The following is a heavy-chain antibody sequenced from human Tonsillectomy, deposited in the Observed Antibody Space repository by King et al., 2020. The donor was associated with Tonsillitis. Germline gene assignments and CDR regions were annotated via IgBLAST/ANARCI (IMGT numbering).Heavy chain of an antibody. CDR3: ASLLSDSSGHYYWYFDL. J-gene: IGHJ2*01. CDR1: GGSFSTYY. CDR2: INHSGST. Sequence: VQLQQWGAGLLKPSETLSLTCAVYGGSFSTYYWTWIRQPPGTGLEWIGEINHSGSTNYNPSLKSRVIISADTSKNQFSLNLTSVTAADTAVYYRASLLSDSSGHYYWYFDLWGRGTLVTVSS. V-gene: IGHV4-34*01. D-gene: IGHD3-22*01.